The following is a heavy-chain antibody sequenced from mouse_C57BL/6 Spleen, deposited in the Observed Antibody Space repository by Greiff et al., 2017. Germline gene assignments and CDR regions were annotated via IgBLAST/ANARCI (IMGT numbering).Heavy chain of an antibody. J-gene: IGHJ4*01. CDR1: GYAFSSSW. Sequence: QVQLQQSGPELVKPGASVKISCKASGYAFSSSWMNWVKQRPGKGLEWIGRIYPGDGDTNYNGKFKGKATLTADKSSSTAYMQLSSLTSEDSAVYFCARFTTVVARAMDCWGQGTSVTVSS. CDR2: IYPGDGDT. CDR3: ARFTTVVARAMDC. D-gene: IGHD1-1*01. V-gene: IGHV1-82*01.